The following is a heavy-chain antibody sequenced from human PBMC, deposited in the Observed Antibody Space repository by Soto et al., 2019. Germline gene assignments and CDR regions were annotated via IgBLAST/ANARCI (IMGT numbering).Heavy chain of an antibody. CDR2: IYYSGST. CDR1: GGSIGSGGYY. CDR3: ARSYYDSSGYYAEYFQH. J-gene: IGHJ1*01. Sequence: SETLSFTCTVSGGSIGSGGYYWSWIRQHPGKGLEWIGYIYYSGSTYYNPSLKSRVTISVDTSKNQFSLKLSSVTAADTAVYYCARSYYDSSGYYAEYFQHWGQGTLVTVSS. D-gene: IGHD3-22*01. V-gene: IGHV4-31*03.